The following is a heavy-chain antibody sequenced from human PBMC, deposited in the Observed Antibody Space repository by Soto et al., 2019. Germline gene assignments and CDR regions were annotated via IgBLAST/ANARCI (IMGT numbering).Heavy chain of an antibody. Sequence: GGSLRLSCAASGFTFRSFTMNWVRQSPGKGLEWVSTISSNSAYIYYTDALRGRFTISRDNAKNSLHLQMNSLRAEDTAVYYCTRDASRDSSARGWFDPWGPGTLVTVSS. CDR3: TRDASRDSSARGWFDP. CDR1: GFTFRSFT. CDR2: ISSNSAYI. J-gene: IGHJ5*02. D-gene: IGHD6-13*01. V-gene: IGHV3-21*01.